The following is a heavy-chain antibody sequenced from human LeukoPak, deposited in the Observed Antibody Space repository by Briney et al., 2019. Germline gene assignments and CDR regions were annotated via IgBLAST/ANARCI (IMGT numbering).Heavy chain of an antibody. J-gene: IGHJ2*01. Sequence: PGGSLRLSCAASEFTFSNYAMSWVRQAPGKGLEWVANIKQDGSEKYYVDSVKGRFTISRDNAKNSLYLQMNSLRAEDTAVYYCARKRWELLNWYFDLWGRGTLVTVSS. CDR2: IKQDGSEK. CDR3: ARKRWELLNWYFDL. D-gene: IGHD1-26*01. CDR1: EFTFSNYA. V-gene: IGHV3-7*03.